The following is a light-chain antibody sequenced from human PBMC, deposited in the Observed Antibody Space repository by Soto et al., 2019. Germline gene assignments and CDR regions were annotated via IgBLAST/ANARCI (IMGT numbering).Light chain of an antibody. Sequence: QSALSQPASVSRSPEQSITISCTGTSSDVGNYNLVSWYQQDPGKAPKLMIYEGSKRPSGVSNRFSGSTSGNTASLTISGLQAEDEANYYCYSYAGSNTWVFGGGTKLTVL. CDR1: SSDVGNYNL. CDR3: YSYAGSNTWV. V-gene: IGLV2-23*01. J-gene: IGLJ3*02. CDR2: EGS.